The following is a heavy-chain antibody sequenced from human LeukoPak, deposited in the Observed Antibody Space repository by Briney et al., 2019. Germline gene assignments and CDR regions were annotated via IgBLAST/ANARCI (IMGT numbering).Heavy chain of an antibody. J-gene: IGHJ4*02. V-gene: IGHV3-20*01. CDR1: GITLSNYG. CDR2: ISGSGGST. Sequence: PGGSLRLSCAVSGITLSNYGMSWVRQAPGKGLEWVAGISGSGGSTNYADSVKGRFTISRDNAKNSLYLQMNSLRAEDTALYRCARGVHYYDSSGYYYDYWGQGTLVTVSS. CDR3: ARGVHYYDSSGYYYDY. D-gene: IGHD3-22*01.